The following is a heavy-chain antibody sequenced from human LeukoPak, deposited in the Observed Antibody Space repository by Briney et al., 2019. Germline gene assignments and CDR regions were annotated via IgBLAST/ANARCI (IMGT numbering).Heavy chain of an antibody. D-gene: IGHD2-15*01. V-gene: IGHV3-7*03. J-gene: IGHJ4*02. CDR2: IKQDGSEK. CDR1: GFTFSSYW. CDR3: AKDSLSCSGGSCYSMVFDY. Sequence: PGGSLRLSCAASGFTFSSYWMSWVRQAPGKGLEWVANIKQDGSEKYYVDSVKGRFTISTDNAKNSLYLQMNSLRAEDTAVYYCAKDSLSCSGGSCYSMVFDYWGQGTLVTVSS.